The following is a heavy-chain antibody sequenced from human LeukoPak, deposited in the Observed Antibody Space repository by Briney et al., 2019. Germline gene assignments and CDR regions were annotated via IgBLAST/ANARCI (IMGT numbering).Heavy chain of an antibody. CDR3: ARDSVNFDWLLPFDY. D-gene: IGHD3-9*01. V-gene: IGHV1-18*01. Sequence: GASVKVSCKASGYTFTSYGISWVRQAPGQGLEWMGWISAYNGNTNYAQKLQGRVTMTTDTSTSTSYMELRSLRSDDTAVYYCARDSVNFDWLLPFDYWGQGTLVTVSS. CDR2: ISAYNGNT. J-gene: IGHJ4*02. CDR1: GYTFTSYG.